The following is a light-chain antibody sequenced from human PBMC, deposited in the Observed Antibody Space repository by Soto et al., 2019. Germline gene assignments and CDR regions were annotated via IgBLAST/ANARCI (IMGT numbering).Light chain of an antibody. J-gene: IGKJ3*01. CDR3: QKYNSAPFT. CDR1: QGISNY. V-gene: IGKV1-27*01. CDR2: APS. Sequence: DIQMTQSPSSLSASVGDRVAITCRASQGISNYLAWYQQKPGKVPKLLIYAPSTLQSGVPSRCSGSGSGRYITLTISSLEPEEVATYYCQKYNSAPFTFSPGTKVDIK.